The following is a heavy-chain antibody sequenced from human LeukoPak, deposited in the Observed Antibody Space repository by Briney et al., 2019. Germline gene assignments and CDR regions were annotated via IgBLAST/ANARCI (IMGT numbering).Heavy chain of an antibody. CDR3: AKERDTAMVTIDY. D-gene: IGHD5-18*01. V-gene: IGHV3-30*02. Sequence: PGGSLRLSCAASGFTFSSYGMHWVRQAPGKGLEWVAFIRYDGSNKYYADSVKGRFTISRDNSKNTLYLQMNSLRAEATAVHYCAKERDTAMVTIDYWGQGTLVTVSS. CDR2: IRYDGSNK. CDR1: GFTFSSYG. J-gene: IGHJ4*02.